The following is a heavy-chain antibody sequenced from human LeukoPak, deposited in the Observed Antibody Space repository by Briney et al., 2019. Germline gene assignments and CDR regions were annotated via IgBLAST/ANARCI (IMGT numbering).Heavy chain of an antibody. CDR2: INHSGST. CDR1: GGSFSGYY. V-gene: IGHV4-34*01. D-gene: IGHD6-13*01. Sequence: SETLSLTCAVYGGSFSGYYWSWIRQPPGKGLEWIGEINHSGSTNYNPSLKSRVTISVDTSKNQFSLKLSSVTAADTAVYYCARGRYYSSSWYRVWGQGTTVTVSS. CDR3: ARGRYYSSSWYRV. J-gene: IGHJ6*02.